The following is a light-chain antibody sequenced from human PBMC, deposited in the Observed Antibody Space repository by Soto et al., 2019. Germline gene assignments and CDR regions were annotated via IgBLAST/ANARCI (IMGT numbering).Light chain of an antibody. CDR2: GAS. Sequence: EIVLTQSPGPLSLSPGERATLSCVASQSVSNNYLAWYRQKPGQAPRLLIYGASNRATGIPDRFSGSGFGTEFTLTISSLQSEDFAVYYCQQYKNWPLLGQGTRLEI. CDR3: QQYKNWPL. V-gene: IGKV3D-15*01. J-gene: IGKJ5*01. CDR1: QSVSNN.